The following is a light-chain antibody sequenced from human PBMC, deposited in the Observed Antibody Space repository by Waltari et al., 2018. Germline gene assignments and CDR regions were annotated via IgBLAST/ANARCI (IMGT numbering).Light chain of an antibody. Sequence: QSALTQPASVSGSPGQSITISCTGTSSAVGNYKRVSWYQQHPGKAPKLMIYSVSKRPAGVSERFSVSKSGDMASRTISGLQPEDEAEYFCSSYAGSSKGVFGGGTKVTVL. V-gene: IGLV2-23*02. CDR3: SSYAGSSKGV. CDR2: SVS. J-gene: IGLJ2*01. CDR1: SSAVGNYKR.